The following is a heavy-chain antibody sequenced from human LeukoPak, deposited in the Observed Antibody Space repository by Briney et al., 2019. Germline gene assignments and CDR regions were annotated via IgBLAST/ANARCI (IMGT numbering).Heavy chain of an antibody. CDR3: ARGKDHDFWNPFDH. Sequence: GGSLRLSCAASGFTFSSYAMSWVRQAPGKGLEWVSAISGSGGATNYADPVKGRFAISRDNSKNTLYLQMNSLRADDTAVYYCARGKDHDFWNPFDHWGQGTLVTVSS. D-gene: IGHD3-3*01. CDR2: ISGSGGAT. V-gene: IGHV3-23*01. CDR1: GFTFSSYA. J-gene: IGHJ4*02.